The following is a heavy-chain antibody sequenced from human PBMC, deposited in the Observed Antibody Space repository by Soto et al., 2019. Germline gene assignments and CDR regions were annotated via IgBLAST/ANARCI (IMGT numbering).Heavy chain of an antibody. D-gene: IGHD5-12*01. Sequence: EVQLVESGGGLVQPGGALRLACAASGFTFSSYWMSWVRQAPGKGLEWVANIKQDGSEKYYVESVKGRFTISRDNAKNSLYLQMNSLRAEDTAVYYCARRRDGYNVDYWGQGTLVTVSS. CDR2: IKQDGSEK. V-gene: IGHV3-7*05. CDR1: GFTFSSYW. J-gene: IGHJ4*02. CDR3: ARRRDGYNVDY.